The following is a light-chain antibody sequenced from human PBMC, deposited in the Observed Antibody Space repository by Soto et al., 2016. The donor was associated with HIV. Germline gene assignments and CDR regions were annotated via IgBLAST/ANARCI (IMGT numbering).Light chain of an antibody. CDR2: KAS. CDR1: QSISSW. Sequence: DIQMTQSPSTLSASVGDRVTITCRASQSISSWLAWHQQKSGKAPKLLTYKASSLESGVPSRFSGSGSGTEFTLTISSLQPDDFATYYCQQYNSYSKTFGQGTKVEIK. CDR3: QQYNSYSKT. V-gene: IGKV1-5*03. J-gene: IGKJ1*01.